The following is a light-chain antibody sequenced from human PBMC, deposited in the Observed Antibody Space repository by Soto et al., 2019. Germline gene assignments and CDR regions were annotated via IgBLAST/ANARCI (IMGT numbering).Light chain of an antibody. J-gene: IGLJ1*01. CDR2: DVT. Sequence: QSALTQPRSVSGSPGQSVTISCAGTSSDIGACNCVSWYQQQLDHAPKLILYDVTKRPSGVPDRFSGSKSGNTASLTISGLQAEDEADYYCCSYAGSSIYVFGTGTKLTVL. CDR1: SSDIGACNC. V-gene: IGLV2-11*01. CDR3: CSYAGSSIYV.